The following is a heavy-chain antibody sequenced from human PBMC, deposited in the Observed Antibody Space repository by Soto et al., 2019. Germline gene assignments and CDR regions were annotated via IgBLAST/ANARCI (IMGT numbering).Heavy chain of an antibody. Sequence: SETLSLTCTVSGDSITSNSYFWAWIRQPPGKGLEWIGSIYYSGTTYYNPSLKSRFIISRDNAKNSLYLQMSGLRAGDTAMYYCARSFVWNDSFDYWGQGTLVTVSS. CDR1: GDSITSNSYF. CDR2: IYYSGTT. D-gene: IGHD1-1*01. CDR3: ARSFVWNDSFDY. V-gene: IGHV4-39*02. J-gene: IGHJ4*02.